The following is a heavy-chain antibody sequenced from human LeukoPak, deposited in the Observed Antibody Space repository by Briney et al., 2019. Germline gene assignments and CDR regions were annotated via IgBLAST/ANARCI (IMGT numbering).Heavy chain of an antibody. CDR1: GYTFTSYD. J-gene: IGHJ6*03. CDR2: MNPNSGNT. V-gene: IGHV1-8*01. Sequence: ASVKVSCKASGYTFTSYDINWVRQATGQGLEWMGWMNPNSGNTGYAQKFQGRVTMTRNTSISTAYMELSSLRSEDTAVYYCAREAVDTAMVGYYYYYYMDVWGKGTTVTISS. D-gene: IGHD5-18*01. CDR3: AREAVDTAMVGYYYYYYMDV.